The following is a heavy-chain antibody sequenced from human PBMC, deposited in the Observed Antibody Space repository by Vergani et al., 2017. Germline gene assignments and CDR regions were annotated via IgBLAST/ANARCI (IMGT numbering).Heavy chain of an antibody. D-gene: IGHD3-10*01. CDR3: VRDQVTMLRGSDALDI. Sequence: EVQLVESGGDLVQPGRSLRLSCTASGLTFGYYAMDWFRQAPGQGLEWVGGIRSKAYGQATIYAASVKGRFTISRDYSKSIAYLQMNNLQTEDTAMYYCVRDQVTMLRGSDALDIWGQGTMVTVSS. CDR2: IRSKAYGQAT. J-gene: IGHJ3*02. CDR1: GLTFGYYA. V-gene: IGHV3-49*03.